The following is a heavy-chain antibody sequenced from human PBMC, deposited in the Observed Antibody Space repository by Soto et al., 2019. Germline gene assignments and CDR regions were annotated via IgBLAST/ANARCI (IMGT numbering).Heavy chain of an antibody. CDR1: GLTVSSNP. J-gene: IGHJ4*02. Sequence: EVQLVESGGGLVQPGGSLRLSCAASGLTVSSNPMSCVRQAPGKGLEWVSVIYTGGGTHYADSVKGRFTISRDNSKNTVNLQMNSLRPEDTAVYYCARDGSGHWGQGTLVTVSS. CDR3: ARDGSGH. CDR2: IYTGGGT. V-gene: IGHV3-66*01.